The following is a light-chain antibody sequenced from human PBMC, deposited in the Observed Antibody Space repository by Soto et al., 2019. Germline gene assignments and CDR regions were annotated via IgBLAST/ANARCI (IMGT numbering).Light chain of an antibody. CDR3: QKHNSAPLF. J-gene: IGKJ3*01. Sequence: DIQMTQSPSSLSASVGDRVTITCRASQGINHYLAWFQQKPGKVPKLLIYATSTLQSGVPSRFSGSGFGTDFTLTISSLQPEDVATXXCQKHNSAPLFFGPGTKVDIK. CDR2: ATS. V-gene: IGKV1-27*01. CDR1: QGINHY.